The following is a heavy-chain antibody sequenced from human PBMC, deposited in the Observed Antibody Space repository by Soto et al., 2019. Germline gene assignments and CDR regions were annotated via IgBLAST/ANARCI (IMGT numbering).Heavy chain of an antibody. J-gene: IGHJ4*02. CDR1: GDSVSSPYY. CDR3: ARSAGWYAVHS. Sequence: QVQLQESGPGLVKPSGTLSLRCTVSGDSVSSPYYRCWVRQPPGKGLEWIGEVFHTGTTSYNPSLRSRVTISMDKSINQFSLYLSSVTAADTAVHYCARSAGWYAVHSWGPGTLVSVSS. CDR2: VFHTGTT. D-gene: IGHD6-19*01. V-gene: IGHV4-4*02.